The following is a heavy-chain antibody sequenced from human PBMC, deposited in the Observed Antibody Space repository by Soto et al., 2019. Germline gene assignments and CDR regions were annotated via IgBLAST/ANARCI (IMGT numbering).Heavy chain of an antibody. CDR2: ISYDGSNK. J-gene: IGHJ6*02. Sequence: PWWSLRLSCAASVFTFSSYAMHWFRQAPGKGLEWVAVISYDGSNKYYADSVKGRFTISRDNSKNTLYLQMNSLRAEDTAVYYCARDRGSGWYDYYGMDVWGQGTTVTVSS. CDR3: ARDRGSGWYDYYGMDV. V-gene: IGHV3-30-3*01. CDR1: VFTFSSYA. D-gene: IGHD6-19*01.